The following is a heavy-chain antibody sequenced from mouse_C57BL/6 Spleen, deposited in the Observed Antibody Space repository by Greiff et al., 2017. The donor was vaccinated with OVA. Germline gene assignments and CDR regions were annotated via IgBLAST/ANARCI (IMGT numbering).Heavy chain of an antibody. CDR3: ARGYYGSSYGYFDV. CDR2: IDPSDSYT. Sequence: VQLQQPGAELVMPGASVKLSCKASGYTFTSYWMHWVKQRPGQGLEWIGEIDPSDSYTNYNQKFKGKSTLTVDTSSSTAYMQLSSLTSEDSAVYYCARGYYGSSYGYFDVWGTGTTVTVSS. J-gene: IGHJ1*03. D-gene: IGHD1-1*01. CDR1: GYTFTSYW. V-gene: IGHV1-69*01.